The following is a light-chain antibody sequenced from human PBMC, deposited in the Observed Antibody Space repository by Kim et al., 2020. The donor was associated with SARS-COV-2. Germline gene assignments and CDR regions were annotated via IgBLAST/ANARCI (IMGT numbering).Light chain of an antibody. Sequence: VAPGKTARITCGGNNIGSKSVHWYQQKPGQAPVLVIYYDSDRPSGSPERFSGSNSGNTATLTISRVEAGDEADYYCQVWDSSRDRVFGGGTQLTVL. V-gene: IGLV3-21*04. J-gene: IGLJ2*01. CDR2: YDS. CDR1: NIGSKS. CDR3: QVWDSSRDRV.